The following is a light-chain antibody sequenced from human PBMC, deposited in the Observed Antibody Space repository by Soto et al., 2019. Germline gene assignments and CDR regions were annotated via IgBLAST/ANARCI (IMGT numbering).Light chain of an antibody. J-gene: IGKJ3*01. CDR2: AAS. Sequence: DIQLTQSPSFLSASVGDRVTITCRASQGISSYLAWYQQKPGKAPKLLIYAASTLQSGVPSRFCGRGSGTEFTLTISSLQPEEFATYYCQQLNSYPLTFGPGTKVDIK. V-gene: IGKV1-9*01. CDR3: QQLNSYPLT. CDR1: QGISSY.